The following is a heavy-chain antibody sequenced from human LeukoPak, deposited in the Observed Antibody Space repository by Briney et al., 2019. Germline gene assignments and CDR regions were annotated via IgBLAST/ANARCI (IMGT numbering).Heavy chain of an antibody. CDR1: GGSISSGGYS. Sequence: SETLSLTCAVSGGSISSGGYSWSWIRQPPGKGLEWIGYIYHSGSTYYKPSLKSRLTLSPDMSNNEISLKLTSVTAADTAVYYCATGLGVFDYWGRGILVTVSS. CDR3: ATGLGVFDY. D-gene: IGHD1-14*01. J-gene: IGHJ4*02. CDR2: IYHSGST. V-gene: IGHV4-30-2*01.